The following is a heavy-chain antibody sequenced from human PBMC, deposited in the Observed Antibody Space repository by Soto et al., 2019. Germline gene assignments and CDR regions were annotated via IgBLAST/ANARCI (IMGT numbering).Heavy chain of an antibody. D-gene: IGHD6-25*01. Sequence: QVQLVQSGAEVKKPGSSVKVSCKASGGTFSSYAISWVRQAPGQGLEWMGGIIPIFGTANYAQKFQGRCTITADESTSTACMELSSLRPEDTVVYYGARASSTSGTDDWYFDLWGRGTLVTVSS. CDR2: IIPIFGTA. V-gene: IGHV1-69*12. J-gene: IGHJ2*01. CDR3: ARASSTSGTDDWYFDL. CDR1: GGTFSSYA.